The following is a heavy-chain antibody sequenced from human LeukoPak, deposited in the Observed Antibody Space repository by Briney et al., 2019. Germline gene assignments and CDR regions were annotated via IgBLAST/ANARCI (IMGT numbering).Heavy chain of an antibody. Sequence: GGSLRLSCAASGFTFSSYAMHWVRQAPGKGLEWVAVISYDGSNKYYADSVKGRFTISRDNSKNTLYLQMNSLRAGDTAVYYCARDRVGATDYFDYWGQGTLVTVSS. CDR2: ISYDGSNK. J-gene: IGHJ4*02. CDR1: GFTFSSYA. V-gene: IGHV3-30-3*01. D-gene: IGHD1-26*01. CDR3: ARDRVGATDYFDY.